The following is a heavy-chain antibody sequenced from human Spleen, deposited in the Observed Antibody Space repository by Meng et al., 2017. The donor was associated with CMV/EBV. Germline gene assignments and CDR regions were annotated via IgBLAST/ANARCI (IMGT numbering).Heavy chain of an antibody. CDR1: GFTFSNAW. D-gene: IGHD1-7*01. V-gene: IGHV4-34*01. CDR3: ASRDWNYGFDY. CDR2: INHSGST. Sequence: ESLKISCAASGFTFSNAWMSWVRQPPGKGLEWIGEINHSGSTNYNPSLKSRVTMSVDTSENQFSLKVTSVTAADTAVYYCASRDWNYGFDYWGQGMLVTVSS. J-gene: IGHJ4*02.